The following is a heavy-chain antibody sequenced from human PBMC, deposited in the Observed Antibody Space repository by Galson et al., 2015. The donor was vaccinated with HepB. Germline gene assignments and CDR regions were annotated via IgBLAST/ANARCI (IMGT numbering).Heavy chain of an antibody. CDR2: IIPILGIA. V-gene: IGHV1-69*10. CDR1: GGTFSSYA. D-gene: IGHD3-22*01. J-gene: IGHJ3*02. CDR3: ARARRTYDSSANAFDI. Sequence: SVKVSCKASGGTFSSYAISWVRQAPGQGLEWMGGIIPILGIANYAQKFQGRVTITADKSTSTAYMELSSLRSEDTAVYYCARARRTYDSSANAFDIWGQGTMVTVSS.